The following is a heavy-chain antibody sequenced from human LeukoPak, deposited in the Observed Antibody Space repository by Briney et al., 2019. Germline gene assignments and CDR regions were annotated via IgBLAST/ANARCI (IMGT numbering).Heavy chain of an antibody. CDR3: ARDHLGYSSSWYQDY. CDR2: IYSGGST. V-gene: IGHV3-66*01. Sequence: GGSLRLSCAASGFTVSSNYMSWVRQAPGKGLEWVSVIYSGGSTYYADSVKGRFTISRDNSKNTLYLQMNSLRAEDTAVYYCARDHLGYSSSWYQDYWGQGTLVTVSS. J-gene: IGHJ4*02. D-gene: IGHD6-13*01. CDR1: GFTVSSNY.